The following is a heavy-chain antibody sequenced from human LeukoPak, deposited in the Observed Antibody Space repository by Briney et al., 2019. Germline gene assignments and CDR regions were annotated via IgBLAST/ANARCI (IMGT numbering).Heavy chain of an antibody. V-gene: IGHV4-59*08. CDR3: PRQMGVNPDGFDY. D-gene: IGHD1-26*01. J-gene: IGHJ4*02. CDR1: GGSIRSYY. Sequence: TSETLSLTCSVSGGSIRSYYWSWIRQPPGKGLEWIGYIYYSGRTAYNPSLKSRVTILVHTSKNPFSLKLSSVTAADTAVYYCPRQMGVNPDGFDYLRQGTLVTVSS. CDR2: IYYSGRT.